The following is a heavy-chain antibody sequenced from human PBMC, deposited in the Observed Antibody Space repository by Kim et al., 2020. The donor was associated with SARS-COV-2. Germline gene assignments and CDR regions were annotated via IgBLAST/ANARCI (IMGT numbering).Heavy chain of an antibody. CDR1: GFTFSSYA. Sequence: GGSLRLSCAASGFTFSSYAMRWVRQAPGKGLEWVAVISYDGSNKYYADSVKGRFTISRDNSKNTLYLQMNSLRAEDTAVYHCLYSGFGGEGAYFDYWGQGTLVTVSS. J-gene: IGHJ4*02. V-gene: IGHV3-30*04. CDR2: ISYDGSNK. CDR3: LYSGFGGEGAYFDY. D-gene: IGHD5-12*01.